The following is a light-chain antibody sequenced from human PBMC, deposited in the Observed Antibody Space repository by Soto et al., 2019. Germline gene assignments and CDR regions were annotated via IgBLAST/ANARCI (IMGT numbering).Light chain of an antibody. J-gene: IGLJ1*01. V-gene: IGLV2-14*01. CDR3: SSYTSSSPYV. CDR2: EVS. Sequence: QSALTQPASVSGSPGQSITISCTGTSSDVGGYNYGSWYQQHPGKAPKLMSYEVSNRPSGVSNRFSGCKSGNTASLTISGLQAEAEADYYCSSYTSSSPYVFGTGTKVTVL. CDR1: SSDVGGYNY.